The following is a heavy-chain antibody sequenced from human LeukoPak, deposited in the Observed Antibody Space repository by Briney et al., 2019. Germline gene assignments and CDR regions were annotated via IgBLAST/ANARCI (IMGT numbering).Heavy chain of an antibody. CDR2: IYSGGST. D-gene: IGHD3-3*01. V-gene: IGHV3-53*01. Sequence: GGSLRLSCAASGFTVSSNYMSWVRQAPGKGLEWVSVIYSGGSTYYAASVKGRSTISRDNSKNTLYLQMNSLRAEDTAVYYCARVNYDFWSGYYLYWGQGTLVTVSS. CDR3: ARVNYDFWSGYYLY. CDR1: GFTVSSNY. J-gene: IGHJ4*02.